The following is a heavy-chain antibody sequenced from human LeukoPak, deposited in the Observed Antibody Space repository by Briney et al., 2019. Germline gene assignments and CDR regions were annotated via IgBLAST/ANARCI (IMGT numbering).Heavy chain of an antibody. D-gene: IGHD3-10*01. J-gene: IGHJ4*02. V-gene: IGHV4-59*01. Sequence: SETLSLTCTVSGGSISNYYWTWIRQPPGKGLEWIGYIYYSGSTNYNPSLKSRVTISVDTSKNQFSLKLSSVTAADTAVYYCAVRGEAGSFDYWGQGTLVTVSS. CDR1: GGSISNYY. CDR2: IYYSGST. CDR3: AVRGEAGSFDY.